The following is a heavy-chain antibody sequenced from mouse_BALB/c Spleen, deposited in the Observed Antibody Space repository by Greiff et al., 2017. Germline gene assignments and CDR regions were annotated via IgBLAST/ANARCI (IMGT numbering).Heavy chain of an antibody. CDR1: GYSITSDYA. CDR2: ISYSGST. J-gene: IGHJ2*01. Sequence: DVKLQESGPGLVKPSQSLSLTCTVTGYSITSDYAWNWIRQFPGNKLEWMGYISYSGSTSYNPSLKSRISITRDTSKNQFFLQLNSVTTEDTATYYCARDDGYYLIDYWGQGTTLTVSS. D-gene: IGHD2-3*01. V-gene: IGHV3-2*02. CDR3: ARDDGYYLIDY.